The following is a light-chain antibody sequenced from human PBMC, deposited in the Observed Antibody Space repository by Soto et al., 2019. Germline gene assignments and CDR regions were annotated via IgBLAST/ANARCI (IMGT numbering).Light chain of an antibody. CDR1: QSISNY. V-gene: IGKV1-39*01. CDR2: AAS. Sequence: DIQMTQSPSSLSASVGDRVTITCRASQSISNYLNWYQQKPGKATKLLMFAASSLQSGVPSRFSGGGSGTDFTLTISRLQPEDFATYYCQQSYSTPRTFGQGNKVEIK. CDR3: QQSYSTPRT. J-gene: IGKJ1*01.